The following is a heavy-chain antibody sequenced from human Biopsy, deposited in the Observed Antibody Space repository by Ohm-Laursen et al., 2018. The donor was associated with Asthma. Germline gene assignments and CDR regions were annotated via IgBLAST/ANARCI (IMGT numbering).Heavy chain of an antibody. CDR2: TMTVFGTT. V-gene: IGHV1-69*01. CDR3: ARCQVGYSSGWSLLLKKIYYSGMDV. Sequence: SSVKVSCKAPGGTFSNFAISWVRQAPGQGLEWLGGTMTVFGTTNYAQKFQGRVIITADESTSTAYMEVTSLRSEDTAIYYCARCQVGYSSGWSLLLKKIYYSGMDVWGQGTAVTVSS. D-gene: IGHD6-19*01. J-gene: IGHJ6*02. CDR1: GGTFSNFA.